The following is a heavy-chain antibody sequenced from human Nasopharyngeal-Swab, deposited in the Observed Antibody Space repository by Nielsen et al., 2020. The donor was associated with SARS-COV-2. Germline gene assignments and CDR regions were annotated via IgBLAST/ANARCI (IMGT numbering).Heavy chain of an antibody. J-gene: IGHJ5*02. V-gene: IGHV3-30*04. CDR1: GFTFDDYA. CDR3: ARDRGIAVANNWFDP. Sequence: GGSLRLSCAASGFTFDDYAMHWVRQAPGKGLEWVAVISYDGSNKYYADSVKGRFTISRDNSKNTLYLQMNSLRAEDTAVYYCARDRGIAVANNWFDPWGQGTLVTVSS. D-gene: IGHD6-19*01. CDR2: ISYDGSNK.